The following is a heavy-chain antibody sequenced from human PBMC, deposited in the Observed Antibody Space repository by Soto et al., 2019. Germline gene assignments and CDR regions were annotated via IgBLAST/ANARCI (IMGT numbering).Heavy chain of an antibody. CDR1: GGTFSSYA. Sequence: SVKVSCKASGGTFSSYAISWVRQAPGQGLEWMGGIIPIFGTANYAQKFQGRVTITADESTSTAYMELSSLRSEDTAVYYCARAPRPLRYFDWSPFDYWGQGTLVTVSS. CDR2: IIPIFGTA. V-gene: IGHV1-69*13. J-gene: IGHJ4*02. CDR3: ARAPRPLRYFDWSPFDY. D-gene: IGHD3-9*01.